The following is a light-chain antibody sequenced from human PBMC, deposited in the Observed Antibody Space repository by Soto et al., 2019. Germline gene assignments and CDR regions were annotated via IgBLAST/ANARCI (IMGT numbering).Light chain of an antibody. V-gene: IGLV4-69*01. Sequence: QSVLTQSPSASASLGASVKLTCTLSSGHSNYAIAWHQQQSEKGPRYLMKLNSDGSHSKGDAIPDRFSGSSSGAERYLTISSLHSEDEADYYCQTWGSGIVVFGGGTKLTVL. J-gene: IGLJ2*01. CDR2: LNSDGSH. CDR1: SGHSNYA. CDR3: QTWGSGIVV.